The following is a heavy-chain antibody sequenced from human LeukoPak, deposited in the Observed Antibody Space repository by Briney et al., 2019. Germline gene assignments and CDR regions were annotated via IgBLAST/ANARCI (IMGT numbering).Heavy chain of an antibody. CDR2: ISSSGSTI. D-gene: IGHD3-9*01. CDR3: ARGHDYDILTGYYPDAFDI. CDR1: GFTFSSYS. J-gene: IGHJ3*02. Sequence: GGSLRLSCAASGFTFSSYSMNWVRQAPGKGLEWVSYISSSGSTIYYADSVKGRFTISRDNAKNSLYLQMNSLRAEDTAVYYCARGHDYDILTGYYPDAFDIWGQGTMVTVSS. V-gene: IGHV3-48*04.